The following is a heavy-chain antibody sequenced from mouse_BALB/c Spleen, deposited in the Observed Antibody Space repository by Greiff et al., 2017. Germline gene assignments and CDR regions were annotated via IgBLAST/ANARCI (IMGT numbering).Heavy chain of an antibody. CDR3: ASWEGWYFDV. CDR2: IWAGGST. V-gene: IGHV2-9*02. D-gene: IGHD4-1*01. CDR1: GFSLTSYG. J-gene: IGHJ1*01. Sequence: VKVVESGPGLVAPSQSLSITCTVSGFSLTSYGVHWVRQPPGKGLEWLGVIWAGGSTNYNSALMSRLSISKDNSKSQVFLKMNSLQTDDTAMYYCASWEGWYFDVWGAGTTVTVSS.